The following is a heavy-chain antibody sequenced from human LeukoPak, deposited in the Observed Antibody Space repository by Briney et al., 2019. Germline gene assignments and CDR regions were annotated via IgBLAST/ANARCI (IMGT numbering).Heavy chain of an antibody. CDR2: INHSGST. V-gene: IGHV4-4*02. CDR3: ARGSNDYVWGSYRYHNWFDP. CDR1: GGSISSSNW. D-gene: IGHD3-16*02. J-gene: IGHJ5*02. Sequence: SGTLSLTCAVSGGSISSSNWWSWVRQPPGKGLEWIGEINHSGSTNYNPSLKSRVTISVDTSKNQFSLKLSSVTAADTAVYYCARGSNDYVWGSYRYHNWFDPWGQGTLVTVSS.